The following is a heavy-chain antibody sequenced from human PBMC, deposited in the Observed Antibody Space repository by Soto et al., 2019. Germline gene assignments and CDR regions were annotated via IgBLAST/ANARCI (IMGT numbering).Heavy chain of an antibody. V-gene: IGHV1-2*02. J-gene: IGHJ4*02. D-gene: IGHD3-16*01. CDR2: INPRTGDT. Sequence: SVKVSFKASGYTFTDYYLYWVRQAPGQGPEWLGGINPRTGDTNQAQKFQGRVTMTRDMSLTTAYMELHRLTSDDTAVYYCARDPIGGGAPYYFDYWGQGSLVTVSS. CDR3: ARDPIGGGAPYYFDY. CDR1: GYTFTDYY.